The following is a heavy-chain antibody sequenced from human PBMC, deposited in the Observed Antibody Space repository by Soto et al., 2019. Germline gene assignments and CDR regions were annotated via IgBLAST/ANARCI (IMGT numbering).Heavy chain of an antibody. J-gene: IGHJ4*02. CDR1: GFTFFYYG. CDR2: VSCSGGNT. CDR3: GTGRGFESLNFDQ. Sequence: EVQLLESGGGLVQPGGSLRLSCAASGFTFFYYGMPCVRQAPGKGLEWVSGVSCSGGNTYYADSVKGRINISRDNSRNTLYLEMKSLRADDTAVYYCGTGRGFESLNFDQWVQGTLVIVS. D-gene: IGHD1-26*01. V-gene: IGHV3-23*01.